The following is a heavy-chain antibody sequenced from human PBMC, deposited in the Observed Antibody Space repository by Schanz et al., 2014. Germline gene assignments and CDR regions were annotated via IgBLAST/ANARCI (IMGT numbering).Heavy chain of an antibody. CDR2: ISWNSGTI. D-gene: IGHD3-10*01. CDR1: GFTFDKYA. V-gene: IGHV3-9*01. Sequence: EVQLVESGGGLVQPGKSLRLSCAASGFTFDKYAMHWVRQAPGKGLEWVSVISWNSGTIVYADSVKGRFTISRDNAKNSLYLQMNSLRAEDTAVYYCARPALWFGDNCFDPWGQGTLVTVSS. CDR3: ARPALWFGDNCFDP. J-gene: IGHJ5*02.